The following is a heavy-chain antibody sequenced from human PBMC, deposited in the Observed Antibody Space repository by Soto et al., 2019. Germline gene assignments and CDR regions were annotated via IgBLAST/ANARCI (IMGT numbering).Heavy chain of an antibody. V-gene: IGHV2-5*02. Sequence: QITVKESGPTLVKPTQTLTLTCTFSGISLSTRGVGVSWIRQPPGKAMEWLALIYWDDDKRYRPSLKSRLTITRDTSKNQVVLTMTNMDPVDTATYYCAHQVGATRYYFYYGMDVWGQGTTVTVSS. CDR2: IYWDDDK. J-gene: IGHJ6*02. CDR1: GISLSTRGVG. D-gene: IGHD1-26*01. CDR3: AHQVGATRYYFYYGMDV.